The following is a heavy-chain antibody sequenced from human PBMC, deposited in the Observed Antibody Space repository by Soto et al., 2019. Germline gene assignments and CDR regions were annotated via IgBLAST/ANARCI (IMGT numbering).Heavy chain of an antibody. CDR2: ISWNSNII. D-gene: IGHD2-15*01. V-gene: IGHV3-9*01. J-gene: IGHJ4*02. Sequence: EVQQVESGGGLVQPGRSLRLSCAASGFTFDDYAKHWVRRVPGKGLEWVSSISWNSNIIGYADSVKGRFTISRDNAKNSLYLQMNSLRPEDTALYYCAKGGPDGFCSGGRCYFDYWGQGTLVTVSS. CDR1: GFTFDDYA. CDR3: AKGGPDGFCSGGRCYFDY.